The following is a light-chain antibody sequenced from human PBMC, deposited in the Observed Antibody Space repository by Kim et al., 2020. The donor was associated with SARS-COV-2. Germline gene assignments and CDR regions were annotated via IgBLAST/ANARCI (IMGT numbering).Light chain of an antibody. CDR1: QDINNY. CDR2: AAS. CDR3: LQHLSYPRT. V-gene: IGKV1-17*03. Sequence: VGDRVTIPCRASQDINNYLAWFQQKPGKAPKRLVYAASSLQSGVPPRFSGSGSGTDFTLTINGLQPEDLATYYCLQHLSYPRTFGQGTKVDIK. J-gene: IGKJ1*01.